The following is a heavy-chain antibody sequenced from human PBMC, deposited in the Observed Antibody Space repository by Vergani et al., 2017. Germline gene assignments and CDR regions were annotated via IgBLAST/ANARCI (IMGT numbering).Heavy chain of an antibody. V-gene: IGHV1-69*01. Sequence: QVQLVQSGAEVKKPGSSVKVSCKASGGTFSSYAISWVRQAPGQGLEWMGGIIPIFCTANYAQKFQGRVTITADESTGTAYMELSSLRSEDTAVYYCASHYYDSSGYYYGFDYWGQGTLVTVSS. CDR1: GGTFSSYA. CDR2: IIPIFCTA. CDR3: ASHYYDSSGYYYGFDY. J-gene: IGHJ4*02. D-gene: IGHD3-22*01.